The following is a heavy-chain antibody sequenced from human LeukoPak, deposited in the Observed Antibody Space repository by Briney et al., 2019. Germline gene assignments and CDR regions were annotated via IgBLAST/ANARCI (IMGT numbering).Heavy chain of an antibody. Sequence: QTGGSLRLSCAASGFTFSSYWMSWVRQAPGKGLEWVANIKQDGSEKYYVDSVKGRFTISRDNAKNSLYLQMNSLRAEDTAVYYCASQYSSSRWGYFDWGQGTLVTVSS. CDR3: ASQYSSSRWGYFD. V-gene: IGHV3-7*01. D-gene: IGHD6-6*01. J-gene: IGHJ4*02. CDR2: IKQDGSEK. CDR1: GFTFSSYW.